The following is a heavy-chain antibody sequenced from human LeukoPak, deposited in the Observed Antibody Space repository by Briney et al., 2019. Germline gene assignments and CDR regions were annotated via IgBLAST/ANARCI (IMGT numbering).Heavy chain of an antibody. D-gene: IGHD6-13*01. J-gene: IGHJ1*01. CDR3: ARDKPTPYSSSWYGYFQH. CDR2: ISYDGSNK. V-gene: IGHV3-30-3*01. Sequence: QPGRSLRLSCAASGFTFSSYAMHWVRQAPGKGLEWVAVISYDGSNKYYADSVKGRFTISRDNSKNTLYLQMNSLRAEDTAVYYCARDKPTPYSSSWYGYFQHWGQGTLVTVSS. CDR1: GFTFSSYA.